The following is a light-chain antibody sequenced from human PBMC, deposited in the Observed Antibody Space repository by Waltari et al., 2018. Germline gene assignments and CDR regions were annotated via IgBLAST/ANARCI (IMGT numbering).Light chain of an antibody. Sequence: QSALTQPPSASGPPGQSVTISCTGVSSDVGGHTYVSWYQQHPGKAPKVMIYEVNNRPSGVPDRFSGSKSGNTASLTVSGLQAEDEASYYCSSYVDSNNILFGGGTKLTVL. CDR3: SSYVDSNNIL. CDR2: EVN. V-gene: IGLV2-8*01. J-gene: IGLJ2*01. CDR1: SSDVGGHTY.